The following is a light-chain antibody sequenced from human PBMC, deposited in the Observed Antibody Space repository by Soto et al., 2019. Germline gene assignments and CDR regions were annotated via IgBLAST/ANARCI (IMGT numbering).Light chain of an antibody. V-gene: IGLV2-14*01. Sequence: QSVLTQPASVSGSPGQSITISCTGTSGDIGSYNRVSWYQQHPGKAPKLIIYEVTDRPSGVSNRFSGSKSGNTASLTISGLQAEDEAEYYCSSYTNFNTMACVFGTGTKLTVL. CDR2: EVT. J-gene: IGLJ1*01. CDR1: SGDIGSYNR. CDR3: SSYTNFNTMACV.